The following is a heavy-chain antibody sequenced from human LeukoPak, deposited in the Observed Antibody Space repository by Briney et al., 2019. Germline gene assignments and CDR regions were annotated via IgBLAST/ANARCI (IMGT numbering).Heavy chain of an antibody. J-gene: IGHJ4*02. Sequence: GGSLRLSCAASGFTFSTYSMNWVRQAPGKGLEWVSYISSSSSNMYYADSVKGRFTISRDNAKNSLYLQMNSLRDEDTAVYYCARGSRWQVDYWGQGTLVTVSS. D-gene: IGHD5-24*01. CDR2: ISSSSSNM. CDR3: ARGSRWQVDY. CDR1: GFTFSTYS. V-gene: IGHV3-48*02.